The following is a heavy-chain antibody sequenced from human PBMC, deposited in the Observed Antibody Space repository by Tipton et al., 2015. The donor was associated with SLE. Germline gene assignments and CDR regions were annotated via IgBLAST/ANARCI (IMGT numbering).Heavy chain of an antibody. CDR2: IHYSGKT. D-gene: IGHD3-3*01. V-gene: IGHV4-59*11. Sequence: TLSLTCTVSGGSIDYHYWSWIRQTPGKGLEYIGFIHYSGKTDSHPSRKSRVTMSVDTSKNQFSRRLGSVTTADTAVYYCARGFLEMFDPWGPGTLVTVSS. CDR3: ARGFLEMFDP. CDR1: GGSIDYHY. J-gene: IGHJ5*02.